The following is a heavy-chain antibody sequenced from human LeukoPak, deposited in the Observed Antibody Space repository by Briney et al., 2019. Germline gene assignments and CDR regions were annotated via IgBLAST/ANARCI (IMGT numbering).Heavy chain of an antibody. CDR2: IHYTGTT. Sequence: SETLSLTCTVSGGSISRYYWSWIRQPPGEGLEWIGYIHYTGTTNYNPSLKNRVTMSVDTSKNQFSLKLSSVTTADTAVYYCARTGIWSGYYTFDYWGQGSLVTVSS. J-gene: IGHJ4*02. D-gene: IGHD3-3*01. CDR1: GGSISRYY. CDR3: ARTGIWSGYYTFDY. V-gene: IGHV4-59*01.